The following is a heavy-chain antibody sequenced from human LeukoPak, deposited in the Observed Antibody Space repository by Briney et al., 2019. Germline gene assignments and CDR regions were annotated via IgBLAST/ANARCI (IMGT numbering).Heavy chain of an antibody. CDR2: ISGYDGNT. D-gene: IGHD3-16*02. V-gene: IGHV1-18*04. Sequence: ASVKVSCKASGYTFTGYYMHWVRQAPGQGLEWMGWISGYDGNTNYAQKLQGRVAMTTDTSTTTAYMELRSLRSDDTAIYYCARDIVGTFDIWGQGTMVTVSS. CDR3: ARDIVGTFDI. CDR1: GYTFTGYY. J-gene: IGHJ3*02.